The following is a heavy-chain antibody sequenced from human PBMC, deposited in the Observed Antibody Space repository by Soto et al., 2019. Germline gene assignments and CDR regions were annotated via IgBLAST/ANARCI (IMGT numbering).Heavy chain of an antibody. CDR3: AKEGYSYAFDI. CDR2: ISAYNGNT. CDR1: GCTDTGYG. J-gene: IGHJ3*02. D-gene: IGHD5-18*01. Sequence: CKSAGCTDTGYGISGVRQAPGQGLEWMGWISAYNGNTNYAQKLQGRVTMTTDTSTSTAYMELRSLRSDDTAVYYCAKEGYSYAFDISAQGIIVTVSS. V-gene: IGHV1-18*04.